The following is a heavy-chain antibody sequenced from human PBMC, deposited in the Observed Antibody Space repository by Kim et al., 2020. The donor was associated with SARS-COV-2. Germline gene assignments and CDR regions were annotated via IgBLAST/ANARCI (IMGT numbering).Heavy chain of an antibody. V-gene: IGHV4-34*01. CDR1: GGSFSGYY. CDR3: VREARVVPAAMGAFDI. CDR2: INHSGST. J-gene: IGHJ3*02. Sequence: SETLSLTCAVYGGSFSGYYWSWIRQPPGKGLEWIGEINHSGSTNYNPSLKSRVTISVDTSKNQFSLKLSSVTAADTAVYYCVREARVVPAAMGAFDIWGQGTMVTVSS. D-gene: IGHD2-2*01.